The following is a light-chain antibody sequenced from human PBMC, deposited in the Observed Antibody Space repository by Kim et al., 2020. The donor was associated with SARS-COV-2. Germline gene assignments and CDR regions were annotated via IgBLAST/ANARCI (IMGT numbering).Light chain of an antibody. Sequence: DIVMTQSPLSLPVTPGEPASISCRSSQSLLHSNGYNYLDWYLQKPGQSPQLLIYLGSNRASGVPDRFSGSGSGTDFTLKISRVVAEDVGIYYCMHGSLGQGTKLEI. CDR2: LGS. J-gene: IGKJ2*01. CDR3: MHGS. V-gene: IGKV2-28*01. CDR1: QSLLHSNGYNY.